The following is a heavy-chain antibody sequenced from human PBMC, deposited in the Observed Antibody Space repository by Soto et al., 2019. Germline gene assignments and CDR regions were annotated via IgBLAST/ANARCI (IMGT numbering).Heavy chain of an antibody. CDR1: GFTFNTYS. J-gene: IGHJ4*02. CDR2: ISSSSYI. Sequence: PGGSLRLSCAASGFTFNTYSMNWVRQAPGKGLEWVSSISSSSYIYYTDSVKGRFTISRDNAKNSLYLQMNSLRAEDTAVYYCASLSRFALDYWGQGTLVTVSS. D-gene: IGHD3-10*01. V-gene: IGHV3-21*01. CDR3: ASLSRFALDY.